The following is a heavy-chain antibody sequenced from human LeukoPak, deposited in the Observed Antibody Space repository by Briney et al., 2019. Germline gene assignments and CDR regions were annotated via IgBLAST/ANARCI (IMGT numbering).Heavy chain of an antibody. D-gene: IGHD3-22*01. J-gene: IGHJ4*02. Sequence: GGSLRLSCAASGFTVSSNYMSWVRQAPGKGLEWVSVIYSGGSTYYADSVKGRFTISRDNAKNSLYLQMNSLRAEDTAVYYCARAAGSGYYLGGYWGQGTLVTVSS. CDR2: IYSGGST. CDR1: GFTVSSNY. CDR3: ARAAGSGYYLGGY. V-gene: IGHV3-53*01.